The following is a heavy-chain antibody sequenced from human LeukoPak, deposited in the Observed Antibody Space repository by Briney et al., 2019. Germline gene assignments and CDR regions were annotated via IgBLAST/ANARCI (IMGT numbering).Heavy chain of an antibody. J-gene: IGHJ4*02. CDR2: INWNGGST. CDR1: GFTFDDYG. Sequence: PGGSLRLSCAASGFTFDDYGMSWVRQAPGKGLEWVSGINWNGGSTGYADSVKGRFTISRDNAKNSLYLQMNSLIAEDTDLYYCARSPQQWELPDFDYWGQGTLVTVSS. D-gene: IGHD1-26*01. V-gene: IGHV3-20*04. CDR3: ARSPQQWELPDFDY.